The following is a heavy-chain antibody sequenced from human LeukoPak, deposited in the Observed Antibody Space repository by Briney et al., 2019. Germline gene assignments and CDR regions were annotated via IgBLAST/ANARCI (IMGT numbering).Heavy chain of an antibody. CDR1: GASISSYY. D-gene: IGHD3-16*01. CDR2: FHYSGST. J-gene: IGHJ3*02. CDR3: ARLGQPNAFDI. V-gene: IGHV4-59*08. Sequence: SETLSLTCTVSGASISSYYWSWIRQPPGKGLEYIGYFHYSGSTNYNPSLKSRLTISVDTSRKQFSLKLSSVTAADTAVYYCARLGQPNAFDIWGQGTMVTVSS.